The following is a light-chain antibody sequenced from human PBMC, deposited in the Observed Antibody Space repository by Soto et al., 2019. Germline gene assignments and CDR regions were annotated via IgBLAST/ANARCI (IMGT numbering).Light chain of an antibody. CDR3: LQHDNVPT. CDR2: DAA. CDR1: QDISNS. V-gene: IGKV1-33*01. Sequence: DIQMTQSPSSLSASVGDRVTITCQASQDISNSLSWYQQKPGKAPKLLITDAATLEAGVPSRFSGSGSGTYFTFTTSSLQPEDIATYFCLQHDNVPTFGLGTKLEVK. J-gene: IGKJ2*01.